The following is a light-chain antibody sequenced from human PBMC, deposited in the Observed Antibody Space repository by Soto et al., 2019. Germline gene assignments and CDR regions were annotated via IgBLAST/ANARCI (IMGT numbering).Light chain of an antibody. CDR2: DVS. V-gene: IGLV2-14*01. CDR1: SSDVGGYNY. J-gene: IGLJ1*01. Sequence: QSVLTQPASVSGSPGQSITISCTGNSSDVGGYNYVSWYQQHPGKAPKLMIYDVSNRPSGVSDRFSGSKSANTASLTISGLQSEDEADYYCSSYTSSGIYVFGTGTKLTVL. CDR3: SSYTSSGIYV.